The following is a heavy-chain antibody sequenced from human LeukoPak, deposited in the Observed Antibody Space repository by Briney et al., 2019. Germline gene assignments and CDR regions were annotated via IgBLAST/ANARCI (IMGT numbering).Heavy chain of an antibody. D-gene: IGHD2-8*01. CDR1: GYTFTSYA. Sequence: GASVKVSCKASGYTFTSYAMNWVRQAPGQGLEWMGWINTNTGNPTYAQGFTGRFVFSLDTPVSTAYLQISSLKAEDTAVYYCARVYAISHYYYYMDVWGKGTTVTVSS. CDR2: INTNTGNP. J-gene: IGHJ6*03. V-gene: IGHV7-4-1*02. CDR3: ARVYAISHYYYYMDV.